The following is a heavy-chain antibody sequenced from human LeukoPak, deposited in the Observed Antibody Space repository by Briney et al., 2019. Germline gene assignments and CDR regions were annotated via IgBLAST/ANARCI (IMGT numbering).Heavy chain of an antibody. D-gene: IGHD6-13*01. V-gene: IGHV4-59*01. CDR2: IYYSGSA. CDR1: GGSISTYY. J-gene: IGHJ4*02. Sequence: SETLSLTCTVSGGSISTYYWSWIRQPPGKGLEWIGYIYYSGSANYNPSLKSRVTISVDTSKNQFSLKLSSVTAADTAVYYCARAPLEESSPLDYWGQGTLVTVSS. CDR3: ARAPLEESSPLDY.